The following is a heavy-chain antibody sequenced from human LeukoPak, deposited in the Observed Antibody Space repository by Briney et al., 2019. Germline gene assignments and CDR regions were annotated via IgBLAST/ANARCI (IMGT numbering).Heavy chain of an antibody. CDR1: GFTFSSYG. V-gene: IGHV3-30*03. J-gene: IGHJ4*02. Sequence: PGRSLRLSCAASGFTFSSYGMHWVRQAPGKGLEWVAVISYDGSNKYYADSVKGRFTISRDNSKNTLYLQMNSLRAEDTAVYYCARETRRYCSSTSCYIDYWGQGTLVTVSS. D-gene: IGHD2-2*02. CDR2: ISYDGSNK. CDR3: ARETRRYCSSTSCYIDY.